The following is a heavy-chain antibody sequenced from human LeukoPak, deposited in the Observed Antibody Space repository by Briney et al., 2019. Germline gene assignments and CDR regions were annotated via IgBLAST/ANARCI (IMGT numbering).Heavy chain of an antibody. CDR3: AKGSRLVGDIVVVPAAIPFDY. Sequence: GGSLRLSCAASGFTFSSYWMSWVRQAPGKGLEWVANIKQDGSEKYYVDSVKGRFTISRDNSKNTLYLQMNSLRAEDTAVYYCAKGSRLVGDIVVVPAAIPFDYWGQGTLVTVSS. V-gene: IGHV3-7*03. D-gene: IGHD2-2*01. J-gene: IGHJ4*02. CDR2: IKQDGSEK. CDR1: GFTFSSYW.